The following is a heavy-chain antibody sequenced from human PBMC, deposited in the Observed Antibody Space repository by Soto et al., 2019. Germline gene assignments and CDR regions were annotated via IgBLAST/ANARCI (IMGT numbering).Heavy chain of an antibody. CDR2: INHSGSN. Sequence: LSLTCVVSGVSFSTYYYNWIRQSPGKGLEWIGEINHSGSNNYSLSLKSRVTMSLDTSKNQFSLKLTSVTAADTAVYYCARGGSNDWQVAFDIWGQGTRVTVSS. V-gene: IGHV4-34*01. CDR3: ARGGSNDWQVAFDI. D-gene: IGHD3-9*01. J-gene: IGHJ3*02. CDR1: GVSFSTYY.